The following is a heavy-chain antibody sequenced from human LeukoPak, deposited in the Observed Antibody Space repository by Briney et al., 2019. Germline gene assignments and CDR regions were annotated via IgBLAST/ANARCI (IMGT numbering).Heavy chain of an antibody. CDR1: GASFNSDDQY. D-gene: IGHD3-10*01. Sequence: PSETLSLTCTVSGASFNSDDQYWNWIRQSPGKGLEWIGSIHPSGMLYNNPSLESRVTMSRDTSKNQFSLNLNSVTAADTAVYYCARVLGSGSYSHWFDPWGQGTLVTVSS. J-gene: IGHJ5*02. CDR2: IHPSGML. V-gene: IGHV4-31*03. CDR3: ARVLGSGSYSHWFDP.